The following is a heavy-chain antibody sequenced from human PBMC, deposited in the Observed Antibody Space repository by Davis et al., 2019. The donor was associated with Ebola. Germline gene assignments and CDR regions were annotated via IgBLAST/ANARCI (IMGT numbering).Heavy chain of an antibody. Sequence: PGGSLRLSCAASGFTFSSYAMSWVRQAPGKGLEWVSAISGSGGSTYYADSVKGRFTISRDNSKNTLYLQMNSLRAEDTAVYYCAKDLVPAARGSYYYYYYMDVWGKGTTVTVSS. J-gene: IGHJ6*03. V-gene: IGHV3-23*01. CDR2: ISGSGGST. CDR1: GFTFSSYA. D-gene: IGHD2-2*01. CDR3: AKDLVPAARGSYYYYYYMDV.